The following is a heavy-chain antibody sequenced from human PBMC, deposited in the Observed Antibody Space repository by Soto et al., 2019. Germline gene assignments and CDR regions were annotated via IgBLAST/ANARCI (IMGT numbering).Heavy chain of an antibody. CDR2: INPNSGGT. CDR3: ARETTVAAAGTYDY. CDR1: GYTFTGYY. Sequence: ASVKVSCKASGYTFTGYYMHWVRQAPGQGLEWMGWINPNSGGTNYARKFQGWVTMTRDTSISTAYMELSRLRSDDTAVYYCARETTVAAAGTYDYWGQGTLVTVSS. J-gene: IGHJ4*02. V-gene: IGHV1-2*04. D-gene: IGHD6-13*01.